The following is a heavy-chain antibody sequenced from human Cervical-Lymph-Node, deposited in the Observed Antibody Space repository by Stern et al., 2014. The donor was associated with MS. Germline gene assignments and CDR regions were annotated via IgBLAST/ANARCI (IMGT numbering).Heavy chain of an antibody. Sequence: EVQLVDSGAEVKKPGESLRISCKGSGYSYTSNWISWVRQMPGKGLEWMGRIDPSDSYTNYSPSSQGHVPISADTSISTAYLQWSSLKASDTAMYYCARRCSRRIDAFDIWGQGTMVTVSS. CDR1: GYSYTSNW. CDR2: IDPSDSYT. CDR3: ARRCSRRIDAFDI. V-gene: IGHV5-10-1*03. J-gene: IGHJ3*02. D-gene: IGHD2-15*01.